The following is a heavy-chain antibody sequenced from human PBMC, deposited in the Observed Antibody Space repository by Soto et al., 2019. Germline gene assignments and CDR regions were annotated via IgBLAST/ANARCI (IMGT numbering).Heavy chain of an antibody. CDR2: ISAYSGST. Sequence: ASVKVACKGSGYTLTGYYMHWVRQAPGQGLEWMGWISAYSGSTKFAQKLQGRVTMTTDTSTTTAYMELRSLTSDDTAVYYCARDFTKSSSWPYYFDYWGQGTLVTVSS. J-gene: IGHJ4*02. D-gene: IGHD6-13*01. CDR1: GYTLTGYY. CDR3: ARDFTKSSSWPYYFDY. V-gene: IGHV1-18*01.